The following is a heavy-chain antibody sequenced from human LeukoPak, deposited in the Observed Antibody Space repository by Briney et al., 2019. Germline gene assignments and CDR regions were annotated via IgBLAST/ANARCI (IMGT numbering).Heavy chain of an antibody. Sequence: SETLSLTCTVSGDSISSTIYYWGWIRQPPGKGLEWIGSIYYSGSTYYHPSLKTRATTPVDTPKNQCSLKQSSLKPADTAWFYCARDSIGAGRAWGQGTLVTVSS. J-gene: IGHJ5*02. CDR1: GDSISSTIYY. D-gene: IGHD6-19*01. CDR2: IYYSGST. V-gene: IGHV4-39*07. CDR3: ARDSIGAGRA.